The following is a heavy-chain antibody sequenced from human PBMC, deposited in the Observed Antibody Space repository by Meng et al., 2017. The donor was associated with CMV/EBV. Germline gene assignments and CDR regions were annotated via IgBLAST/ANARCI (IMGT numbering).Heavy chain of an antibody. J-gene: IGHJ4*02. CDR2: IYYSGST. V-gene: IGHV4-31*02. D-gene: IGHD3-22*01. CDR1: SISSGGYY. Sequence: SISSGGYYWSWIRQHSGKGLEWIGYIYYSGSTYYNPSLKSRVTISVDTSKNQFSLKLSSVTAADTAVYYCARAPYDSSGYLVALGDYWGQGTLVTVSS. CDR3: ARAPYDSSGYLVALGDY.